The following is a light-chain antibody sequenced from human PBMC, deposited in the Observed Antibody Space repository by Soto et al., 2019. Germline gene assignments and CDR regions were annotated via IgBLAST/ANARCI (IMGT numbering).Light chain of an antibody. V-gene: IGLV2-14*01. Sequence: QSALTQPASVSGSPGQSITISCTGTSSDVGGYNYVSWYQQHPGKASKLMIYEVSNRPSGVSNRFSGSKSGNTASLIISGLQAEDEADYYCSSYTSSSTRVFGGGTKVTVL. CDR3: SSYTSSSTRV. CDR1: SSDVGGYNY. CDR2: EVS. J-gene: IGLJ3*02.